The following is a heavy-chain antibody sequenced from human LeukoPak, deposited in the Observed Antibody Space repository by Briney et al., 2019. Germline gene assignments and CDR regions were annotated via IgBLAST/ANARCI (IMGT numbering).Heavy chain of an antibody. D-gene: IGHD6-19*01. CDR1: GYTLTGYY. J-gene: IGHJ4*02. Sequence: ASVKVSCKASGYTLTGYYMHWVRQAPGQGLEWMGWINPKGGGTKYAQKFQGRVTMTRDTSISTAYMDLSRLRSDDTAVYYCARIRYEGGWGFDYWGQGTLVTVSS. V-gene: IGHV1-2*02. CDR3: ARIRYEGGWGFDY. CDR2: INPKGGGT.